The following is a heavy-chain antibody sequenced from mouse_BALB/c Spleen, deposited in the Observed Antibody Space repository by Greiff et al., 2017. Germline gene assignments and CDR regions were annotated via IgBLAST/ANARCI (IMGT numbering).Heavy chain of an antibody. CDR1: GFSLTGYG. CDR2: IWGDGST. V-gene: IGHV2-6-7*01. CDR3: ARYGNYYYGMDY. Sequence: VQLVESGPGLVAPSQSLSITCTVTGFSLTGYGVNWVRQPPGKGLEWLGMIWGDGSTDYNSALKSRLSISKDYSKGQVYLRMNSLQTADTARYYCARYGNYYYGMDYWGQGTSVTVSS. D-gene: IGHD2-1*01. J-gene: IGHJ4*01.